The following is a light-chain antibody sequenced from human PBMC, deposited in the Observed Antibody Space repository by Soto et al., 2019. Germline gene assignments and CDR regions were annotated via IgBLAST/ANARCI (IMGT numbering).Light chain of an antibody. CDR1: QSLLSTADNLNY. CDR3: HQHYSTPIT. CDR2: WAS. J-gene: IGKJ5*01. Sequence: DIVLTQSPDSLAVSLAERATINCKSSQSLLSTADNLNYLAWFQQKPGQPPKLLILWASTRESGVPDRFSGSGSGTDFSLTISTLQAEDVATYYCHQHYSTPITFGQGTRLEIK. V-gene: IGKV4-1*01.